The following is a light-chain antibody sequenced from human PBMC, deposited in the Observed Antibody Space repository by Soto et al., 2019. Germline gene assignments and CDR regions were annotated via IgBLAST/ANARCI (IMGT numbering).Light chain of an antibody. CDR2: SDA. Sequence: SSELTQPPSVSVAPGKTASISCGGNNIGSKGGHWYQQKPGQAPVLVIYSDADLPPVIPGRFSGSNSANLATLTISRVEAGDEADYYCQVWDSGSAHVVFGGGTKVTVL. V-gene: IGLV3-21*04. J-gene: IGLJ2*01. CDR1: NIGSKG. CDR3: QVWDSGSAHVV.